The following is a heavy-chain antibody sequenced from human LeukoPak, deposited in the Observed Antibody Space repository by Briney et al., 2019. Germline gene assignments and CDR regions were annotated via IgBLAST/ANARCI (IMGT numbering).Heavy chain of an antibody. D-gene: IGHD2-8*01. Sequence: ASVKVSCKASGYTFTSYYMHWVRQAPGQGLEWMGIINPSGGSTSYAQKFQGRVTMTRDMSTSTVYMELSSLRSEDTAAYYCARDVLMVYARGFGWFDPWGQGTLVTVSS. CDR2: INPSGGST. J-gene: IGHJ5*02. CDR1: GYTFTSYY. CDR3: ARDVLMVYARGFGWFDP. V-gene: IGHV1-46*01.